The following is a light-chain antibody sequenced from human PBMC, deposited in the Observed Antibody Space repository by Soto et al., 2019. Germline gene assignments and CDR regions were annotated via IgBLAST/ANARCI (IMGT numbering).Light chain of an antibody. V-gene: IGKV1-39*01. J-gene: IGKJ1*01. CDR2: AAS. CDR1: QSISSY. Sequence: DIQITQSPSSVSESVGDGVSITCRASQSISSYLNWYQERPGKAPKVLIHAASSLESGVPSRFSGSGSGTDFTLNISSLQLEDFAIYYCQQGYSIPWTVGQGT. CDR3: QQGYSIPWT.